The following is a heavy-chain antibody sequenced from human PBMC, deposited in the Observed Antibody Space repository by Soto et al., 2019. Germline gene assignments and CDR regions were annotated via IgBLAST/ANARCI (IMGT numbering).Heavy chain of an antibody. Sequence: ASVKVSCKASGYTFTGYYMHWVRQAPGQGLEWMGWINPNSGGTNYAQKFQGWVTMTRDTSISTAYMELSSLRSEDTAVYYCARGYYGDYVAKGFEPWGQGTLVTVSS. V-gene: IGHV1-2*04. J-gene: IGHJ5*02. CDR2: INPNSGGT. CDR3: ARGYYGDYVAKGFEP. D-gene: IGHD4-17*01. CDR1: GYTFTGYY.